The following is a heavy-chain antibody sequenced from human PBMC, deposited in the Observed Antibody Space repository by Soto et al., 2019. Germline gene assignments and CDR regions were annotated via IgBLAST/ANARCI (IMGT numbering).Heavy chain of an antibody. CDR1: GFTFSDVW. CDR3: GRGGSWGSAY. J-gene: IGHJ4*01. D-gene: IGHD6-13*01. CDR2: IKEAGSEK. V-gene: IGHV3-7*05. Sequence: EVPLVESGGGLVQPGGSLRLSCAASGFTFSDVWMSWVRQAPGKGLELVANIKEAGSEKYYVDSVKGRFTISRNNAQKSLYLQMNSLRAEDTAVYYCGRGGSWGSAYWGPGTLVTVSS.